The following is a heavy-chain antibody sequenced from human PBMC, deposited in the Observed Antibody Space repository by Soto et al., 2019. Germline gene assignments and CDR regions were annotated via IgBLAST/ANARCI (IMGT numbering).Heavy chain of an antibody. CDR2: TSSSGST. D-gene: IGHD6-13*01. Sequence: EVQLLASGGGLVQPGGSRRLSCAASGFTLSNYAMSWVRQAPGKGLEWVSGTSSSGSTYYADSVKGRFTISRDNSKNRLYLQMNSLGVEDTAIYYCGKVRYSSSWTVDYWGQGTLVTVSS. CDR1: GFTLSNYA. CDR3: GKVRYSSSWTVDY. J-gene: IGHJ4*02. V-gene: IGHV3-23*01.